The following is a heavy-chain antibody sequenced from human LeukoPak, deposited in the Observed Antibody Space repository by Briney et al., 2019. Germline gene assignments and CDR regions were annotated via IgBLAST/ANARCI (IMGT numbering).Heavy chain of an antibody. Sequence: GGSLRLSCAASGFTFSNAWMSWVRQAPGKGLEWVGRIKSKTDGGTTDYAAPVKGRFTISRDDSKNTLYLQMNSLKTEDTAVYYCTTEREMATDFYQTTTYYYYGMDVWGQGTTVTVSS. CDR2: IKSKTDGGTT. D-gene: IGHD5-24*01. CDR3: TTEREMATDFYQTTTYYYYGMDV. CDR1: GFTFSNAW. V-gene: IGHV3-15*01. J-gene: IGHJ6*02.